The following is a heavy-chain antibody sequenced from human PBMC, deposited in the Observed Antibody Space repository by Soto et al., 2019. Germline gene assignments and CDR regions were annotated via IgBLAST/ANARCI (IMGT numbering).Heavy chain of an antibody. D-gene: IGHD3-22*01. Sequence: QLRLQESGPGLVKPSETLSLTCTVSGGSSSSSRYYWGWIRQPPGKGLEWIGSMYYSGNTYYNPSLKSRVTVSVDTSKNHFSLKLSSVTAADTAMYYCARQPYDSSGYYYGTWGQGTLVTVSS. V-gene: IGHV4-39*01. CDR3: ARQPYDSSGYYYGT. CDR1: GGSSSSSRYY. J-gene: IGHJ5*02. CDR2: MYYSGNT.